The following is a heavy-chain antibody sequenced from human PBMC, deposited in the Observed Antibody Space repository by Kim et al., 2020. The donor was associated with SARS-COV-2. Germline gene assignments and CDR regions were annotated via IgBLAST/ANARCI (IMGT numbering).Heavy chain of an antibody. J-gene: IGHJ3*02. CDR1: GFTFSSYT. Sequence: GGSLRLSCAASGFTFSSYTMNWVRQAPGKGLEWVSFITSRSTFIYYADSVKGRFTISRDNAKNSVYLQLNSLRVEDTAVYYCARDLVEGLLGASSHAFDIGGQGTMVAVSS. V-gene: IGHV3-21*01. CDR2: ITSRSTFI. CDR3: ARDLVEGLLGASSHAFDI. D-gene: IGHD1-26*01.